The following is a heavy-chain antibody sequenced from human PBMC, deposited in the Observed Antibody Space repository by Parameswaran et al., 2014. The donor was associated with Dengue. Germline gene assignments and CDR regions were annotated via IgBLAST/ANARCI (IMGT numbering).Heavy chain of an antibody. J-gene: IGHJ4*02. Sequence: WVRQAPGQGLEWMGWMNPNSGNTGYAQKFQGRVTMTRNTSISTAYMELSSLRSEDTAVYYCARGKWRWSAYYTAFDYWGQGTLVTVSS. D-gene: IGHD3-3*01. CDR3: ARGKWRWSAYYTAFDY. V-gene: IGHV1-8*01. CDR2: MNPNSGNT.